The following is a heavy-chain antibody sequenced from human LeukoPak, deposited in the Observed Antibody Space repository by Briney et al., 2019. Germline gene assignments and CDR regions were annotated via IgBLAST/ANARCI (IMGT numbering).Heavy chain of an antibody. J-gene: IGHJ5*02. V-gene: IGHV3-9*01. CDR1: GFTFDDYA. CDR3: ARENIDSSSWYVDRFDP. Sequence: PGGSLRLSCAVSGFTFDDYAMHWVRQAPGKGLEWVSGISWNSGSIGYADSVKGRFTISRDNAKNSLYLQMNSLRAEDTAVYYCARENIDSSSWYVDRFDPWGQGTLVTVSS. D-gene: IGHD6-13*01. CDR2: ISWNSGSI.